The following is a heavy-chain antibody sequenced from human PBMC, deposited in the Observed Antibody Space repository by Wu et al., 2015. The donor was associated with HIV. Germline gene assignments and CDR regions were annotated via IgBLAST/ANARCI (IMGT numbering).Heavy chain of an antibody. V-gene: IGHV1-69*12. J-gene: IGHJ6*03. Sequence: QVQLVQSGAEVKKPGSSMKVSCKASGGTFNSYVISWVRQAPGQGLEWMGGIIPIFGTANFAQKFQGRLTIAADESTSTVYMELSSLRSEDTAVYYCALRGGXGVVVPGATYYYYYMDVWGKGTTVTGLL. CDR2: IIPIFGTA. CDR3: ALRGGXGVVVPGATYYYYYMDV. D-gene: IGHD2-2*01. CDR1: GGTFNSYV.